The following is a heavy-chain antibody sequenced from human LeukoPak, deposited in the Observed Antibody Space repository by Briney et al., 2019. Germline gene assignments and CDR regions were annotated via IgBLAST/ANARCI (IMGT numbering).Heavy chain of an antibody. D-gene: IGHD1-26*01. CDR1: GFTVSSNY. CDR2: IYSGGST. CDR3: ASGFSVVGATTFDY. V-gene: IGHV3-53*01. J-gene: IGHJ4*02. Sequence: GGSLRLSCAASGFTVSSNYMSWVRQAPGEGLEWVSVIYSGGSTYYADSVKGRFTISRDNSKNTLYLQMNSLRAEDTAVYYCASGFSVVGATTFDYWGQGTLSPSPQ.